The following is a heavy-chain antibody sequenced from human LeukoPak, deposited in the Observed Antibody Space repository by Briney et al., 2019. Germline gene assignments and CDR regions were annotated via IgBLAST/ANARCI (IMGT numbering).Heavy chain of an antibody. CDR3: VRQMIRFWFDP. Sequence: GGSLRLSCAASGFTFSLYWMTWVRQSPGKGLEWVADINPDGSQKYSVDSVKGRFTISRDNAKNSLFLQMDSLRAEDTAVYYCVRQMIRFWFDPWGQGTQVTVSS. CDR2: INPDGSQK. J-gene: IGHJ5*02. V-gene: IGHV3-7*01. CDR1: GFTFSLYW. D-gene: IGHD3-16*01.